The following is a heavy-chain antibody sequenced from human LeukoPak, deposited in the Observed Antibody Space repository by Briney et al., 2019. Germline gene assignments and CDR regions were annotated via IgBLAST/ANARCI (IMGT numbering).Heavy chain of an antibody. J-gene: IGHJ6*02. V-gene: IGHV4-59*01. CDR2: IYYSGST. CDR3: ARDRRVAAARGSCMDV. Sequence: SETLSLTCTVSGGSISSYYWSWIRQPPGKGLEWIGYIYYSGSTNYNPSLKSRVTISVDTSKNQFSLKLSSVTAADTAVYYCARDRRVAAARGSCMDVWGQGTTVTVSS. D-gene: IGHD6-13*01. CDR1: GGSISSYY.